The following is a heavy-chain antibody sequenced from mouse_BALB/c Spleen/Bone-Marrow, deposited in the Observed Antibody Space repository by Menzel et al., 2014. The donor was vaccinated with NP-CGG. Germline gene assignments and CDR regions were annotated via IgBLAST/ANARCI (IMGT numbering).Heavy chain of an antibody. CDR2: IYPGEGDT. CDR3: SREPSNWGYY. Sequence: HVYLQQSGAELARPGASVKLSCKTSGYTFTTYWMQWVKQRPGQGLEWIGAIYPGEGDTRYTQKFKGKATLTADKSSSTAYMQLSTLTSEDSAVYYCSREPSNWGYYWGQGTTLTVPS. CDR1: GYTFTTYW. V-gene: IGHV1-87*01. J-gene: IGHJ2*01.